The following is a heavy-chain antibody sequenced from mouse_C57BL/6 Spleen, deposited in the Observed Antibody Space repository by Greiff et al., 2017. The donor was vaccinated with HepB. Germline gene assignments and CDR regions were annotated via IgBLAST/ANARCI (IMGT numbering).Heavy chain of an antibody. CDR1: GYTFTDYY. D-gene: IGHD1-1*01. CDR2: INPNNGGT. CDR3: ARAITTVVEGY. V-gene: IGHV1-26*01. J-gene: IGHJ2*01. Sequence: VQLQQSGPELVKPGASVKISCKASGYTFTDYYMNWVKQSHGKSLEWIGDINPNNGGTSYNQKFKGKATLTVDKSSSTAYMALRSLTSEDSAVYYCARAITTVVEGYWGQGTTLTVSS.